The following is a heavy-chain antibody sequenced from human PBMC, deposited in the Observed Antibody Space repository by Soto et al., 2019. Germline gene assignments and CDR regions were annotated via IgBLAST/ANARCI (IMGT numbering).Heavy chain of an antibody. CDR2: IYYSGST. V-gene: IGHV4-59*01. Sequence: PSETLSLTCTVSNDSISPYYWSWIRQPPGKGLEWIGFIYYSGSTTYNPSLKSRVTISVDTSKNQFSLKLSSVTAADTAVYYCARFPRGYSYGHFDYWGQGTLVTVSS. CDR3: ARFPRGYSYGHFDY. J-gene: IGHJ4*02. D-gene: IGHD5-18*01. CDR1: NDSISPYY.